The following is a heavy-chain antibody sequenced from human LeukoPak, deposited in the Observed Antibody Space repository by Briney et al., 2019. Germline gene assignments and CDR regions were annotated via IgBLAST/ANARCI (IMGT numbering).Heavy chain of an antibody. CDR1: GYTLNEVS. J-gene: IGHJ5*01. D-gene: IGHD3-16*01. CDR3: ATENFGLGSPFDS. V-gene: IGHV1-24*01. CDR2: FDPEDGER. Sequence: ASVKVSCKVAGYTLNEVSMHWVRQAPGKGLEWMGGFDPEDGERIYAQKFQGRVTMTEDTSTDTAYMGLSSLTSEDTAMYYCATENFGLGSPFDSWGQGTLVTVSS.